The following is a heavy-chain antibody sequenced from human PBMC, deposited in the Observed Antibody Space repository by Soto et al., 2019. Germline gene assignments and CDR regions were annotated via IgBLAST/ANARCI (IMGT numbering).Heavy chain of an antibody. CDR2: ISSSSSAI. J-gene: IGHJ4*02. D-gene: IGHD3-10*01. V-gene: IGHV3-48*01. CDR3: ARETVSGILDY. CDR1: GFTFTYYG. Sequence: EVHLVESGGDLVQPGGSLRLSCVASGFTFTYYGINWVRLAPGKGLEWVSYISSSSSAIYYADSVKGRFTISRDNAKNSLFLQMSSLRVEDTAVYFCARETVSGILDYWGQGTQVIVSS.